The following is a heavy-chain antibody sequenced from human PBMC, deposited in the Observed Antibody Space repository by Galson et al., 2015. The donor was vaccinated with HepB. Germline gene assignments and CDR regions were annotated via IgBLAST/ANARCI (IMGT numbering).Heavy chain of an antibody. V-gene: IGHV1-18*04. J-gene: IGHJ6*02. CDR1: GYTFTSYG. CDR2: ISAYNGNT. Sequence: SVKVSCKASGYTFTSYGISWVRQAPGQGLEWMGWISAYNGNTNYAQKLQGRVTMTTDTSTSTAYMELGSLRSDDTAVYYCARVGSSGWLGYYYYGMDVWGQGTTVTVSS. CDR3: ARVGSSGWLGYYYYGMDV. D-gene: IGHD6-19*01.